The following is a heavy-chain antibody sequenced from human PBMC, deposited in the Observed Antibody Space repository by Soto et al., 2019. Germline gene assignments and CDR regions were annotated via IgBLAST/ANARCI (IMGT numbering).Heavy chain of an antibody. Sequence: PGGSLRLSCAASGFTVSSNYMSWVRQAPGKGLEWVSVIYSGGSTYYADSVKGRFTISRDNSKNTLYLQMNSLRAEDTAVYYCARSLSSSWYWYAFDIWGQGTVVTVSS. CDR1: GFTVSSNY. CDR3: ARSLSSSWYWYAFDI. D-gene: IGHD6-13*01. V-gene: IGHV3-53*01. J-gene: IGHJ3*02. CDR2: IYSGGST.